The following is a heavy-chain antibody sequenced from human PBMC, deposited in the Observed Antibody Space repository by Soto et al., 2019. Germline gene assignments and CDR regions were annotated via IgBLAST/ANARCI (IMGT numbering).Heavy chain of an antibody. D-gene: IGHD4-17*01. CDR3: AKFLSTTVTYYCCYGMYV. V-gene: IGHV3-23*01. CDR1: GFTFSSYA. J-gene: IGHJ6*02. Sequence: EVQLLESGGGLVQPGGSLRLSCAASGFTFSSYAMSWVRQAPGKGLEWVSAISGSGGSTYYADSVKGRFTISRDNSKNTRYLQLNSLRAEDTAVYYCAKFLSTTVTYYCCYGMYVWGQGTTVTVSS. CDR2: ISGSGGST.